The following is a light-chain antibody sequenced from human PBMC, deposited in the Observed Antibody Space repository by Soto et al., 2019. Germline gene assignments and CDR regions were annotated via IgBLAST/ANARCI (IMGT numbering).Light chain of an antibody. Sequence: QAVVTQEPSLTVSPGGTVTLTCGSSTGAVATGHYPYWFQQMPGQAPRTLIYDTNNRNSWTPARFSGSLLGGKPALTLSGAQPEDEADYYCSLSYSGIRVFGGGTKLTVL. CDR1: TGAVATGHY. V-gene: IGLV7-46*01. CDR3: SLSYSGIRV. CDR2: DTN. J-gene: IGLJ3*02.